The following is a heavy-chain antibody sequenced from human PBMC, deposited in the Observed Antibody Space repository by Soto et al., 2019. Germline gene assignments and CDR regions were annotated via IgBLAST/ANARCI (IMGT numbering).Heavy chain of an antibody. Sequence: EVQLVEAGGGLVHVGGSLSLSCVVSGFTFSSHEMNWVRQAPGKGPEWVSKISESGGTTSYADSVKGRFTISRDNARDSLFLHMDSLRAEDTAVYYCARDRSLIFAVPPYGMDAWGQGTTVTVSS. CDR3: ARDRSLIFAVPPYGMDA. D-gene: IGHD3-3*01. CDR2: ISESGGTT. J-gene: IGHJ6*02. CDR1: GFTFSSHE. V-gene: IGHV3-48*03.